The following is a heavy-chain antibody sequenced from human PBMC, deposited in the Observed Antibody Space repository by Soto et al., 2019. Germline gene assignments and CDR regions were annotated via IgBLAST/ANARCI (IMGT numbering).Heavy chain of an antibody. CDR3: ARDSSNWYLGDY. V-gene: IGHV3-33*01. CDR2: IWYDGTNK. D-gene: IGHD6-13*01. J-gene: IGHJ4*02. Sequence: RGSLRLSCAASGFTFNTYGMHWVRQAPGKGLEWVAVIWYDGTNKYYADSVKGRFTISRDNSKDTLYLQMNSLRAEDTAVYYCARDSSNWYLGDYWGQGA. CDR1: GFTFNTYG.